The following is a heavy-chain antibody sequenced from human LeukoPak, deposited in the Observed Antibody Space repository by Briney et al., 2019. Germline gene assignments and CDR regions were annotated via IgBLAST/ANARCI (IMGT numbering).Heavy chain of an antibody. V-gene: IGHV1-2*02. CDR3: ARDLRGLYDYFDY. CDR2: INPNSGDT. Sequence: GASVKVPCKASGYTFTGYYLHWVRQAPGQGLEWMGWINPNSGDTNYAQKFQGRVTFTRVTSISTAYLEVASDDTAVYYCARDLRGLYDYFDYWGQGTLVTVSS. CDR1: GYTFTGYY. J-gene: IGHJ4*02. D-gene: IGHD5/OR15-5a*01.